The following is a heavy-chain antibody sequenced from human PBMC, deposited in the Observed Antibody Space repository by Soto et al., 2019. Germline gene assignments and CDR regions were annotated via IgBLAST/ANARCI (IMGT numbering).Heavy chain of an antibody. CDR1: GGSISSYY. Sequence: PSETLSLTCTVSGGSISSYYWSWIRQPPGTGLELIRYIYYSGSTNYNPSLKSRVTISVDTSKNQFSLKLSSVTAADTAVYYCARVGGITMGRGVMPSPPGWFDPWGQGTLVTVSS. J-gene: IGHJ5*02. CDR3: ARVGGITMGRGVMPSPPGWFDP. V-gene: IGHV4-59*01. CDR2: IYYSGST. D-gene: IGHD3-10*01.